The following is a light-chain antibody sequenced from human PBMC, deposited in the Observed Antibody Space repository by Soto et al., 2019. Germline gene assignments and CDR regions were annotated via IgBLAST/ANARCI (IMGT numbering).Light chain of an antibody. CDR1: QSVSSSY. CDR3: QQRSNWPIT. Sequence: EIVLTQSPGTLSLSPGERARLSCRASQSVSSSYLAWYQQKPGQAPRLLIYGASSRATGIPARFSGSGSGTDFTLTISSLEPEDFALYYCQQRSNWPITFGQGTRLEI. J-gene: IGKJ5*01. V-gene: IGKV3D-20*02. CDR2: GAS.